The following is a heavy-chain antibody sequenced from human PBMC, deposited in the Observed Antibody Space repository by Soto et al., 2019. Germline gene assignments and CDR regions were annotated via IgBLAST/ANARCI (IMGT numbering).Heavy chain of an antibody. Sequence: SETLSLTCTVSGGSISSYYWSWIRQPPGKGLEWIGYIYYSGSTNYNPSLKSRVTISVDTSKNQFSLKLSSVTAADTAVYYCARVGRLTAEGDCSGGSCYSSYAFDIWGQGTMVTVSS. CDR1: GGSISSYY. D-gene: IGHD2-15*01. CDR3: ARVGRLTAEGDCSGGSCYSSYAFDI. J-gene: IGHJ3*02. CDR2: IYYSGST. V-gene: IGHV4-59*01.